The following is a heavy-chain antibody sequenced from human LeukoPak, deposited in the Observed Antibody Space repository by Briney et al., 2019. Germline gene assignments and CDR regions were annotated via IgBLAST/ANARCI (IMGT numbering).Heavy chain of an antibody. CDR3: ARDLMVRGVIRSPFDI. D-gene: IGHD3-10*01. Sequence: GGSLRLSCAASGFTFSSYSMNWVRQAPGKGLEWVSGINWNGGSTGYADSVKGRFTISRDNAKNSLYLQMHSLRAEDTALYWCARDLMVRGVIRSPFDIWGQGTMVTVSS. V-gene: IGHV3-20*04. J-gene: IGHJ3*02. CDR2: INWNGGST. CDR1: GFTFSSYS.